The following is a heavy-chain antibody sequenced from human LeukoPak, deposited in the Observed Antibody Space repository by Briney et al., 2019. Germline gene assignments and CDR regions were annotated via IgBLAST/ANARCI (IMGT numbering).Heavy chain of an antibody. Sequence: SGGSLRLSCAASGFTFSSYSMNWVRQAPGKGLEWVSYISSSSSTIYYADSVKGRFTISRDNAKNSLYLRMNSLRDEDTAVYYCARDFGDGYNFLDYWGQGTLVTVSS. CDR2: ISSSSSTI. D-gene: IGHD5-12*01. J-gene: IGHJ4*02. V-gene: IGHV3-48*02. CDR1: GFTFSSYS. CDR3: ARDFGDGYNFLDY.